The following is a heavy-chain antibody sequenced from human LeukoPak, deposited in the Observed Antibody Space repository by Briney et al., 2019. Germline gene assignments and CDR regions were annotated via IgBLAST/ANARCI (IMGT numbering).Heavy chain of an antibody. CDR2: IVVGSGNT. V-gene: IGHV1-58*01. CDR3: AAESGTIVRGVPNWFDP. D-gene: IGHD3-10*01. J-gene: IGHJ5*02. Sequence: GASVKVSSKTSGFTFSSSAVQWVRQARGQRLEWIGWIVVGSGNTNYAQKFQERVTITRDMSTSTTYMELSSLRSEDTAVYYCAAESGTIVRGVPNWFDPWGQGTLVTVSS. CDR1: GFTFSSSA.